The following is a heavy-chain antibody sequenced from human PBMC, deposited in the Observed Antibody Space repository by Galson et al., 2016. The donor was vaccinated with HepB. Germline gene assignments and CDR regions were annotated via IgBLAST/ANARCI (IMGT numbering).Heavy chain of an antibody. CDR2: INPTGGST. V-gene: IGHV1-46*01. J-gene: IGHJ6*02. CDR3: ARGGGKTSTMDV. D-gene: IGHD3-16*01. Sequence: QSGAEVKKPGASVKVSCKASGYTFTSYGISWVRQAPGQGLEWMGMINPTGGSTTYAQKFQGRVTMTRDTSTSTVYMELSSLRTEDTAVYYCARGGGKTSTMDVWGQGTTVTVSS. CDR1: GYTFTSYG.